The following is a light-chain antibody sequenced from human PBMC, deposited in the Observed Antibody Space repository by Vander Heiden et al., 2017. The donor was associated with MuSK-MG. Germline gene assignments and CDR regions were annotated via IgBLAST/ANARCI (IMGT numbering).Light chain of an antibody. J-gene: IGKJ3*01. V-gene: IGKV3-15*01. CDR3: QHYKNWSRD. CDR1: QTVGSN. CDR2: DAS. Sequence: VMTQSPATLSVSPGETATLSCRASQTVGSNLAWYQQKPGQAPRLLIYDASTRATGIPARFSGSGSGTEFALTISSLQSEDFALYYCQHYKNWSRDFGPGTKVDIK.